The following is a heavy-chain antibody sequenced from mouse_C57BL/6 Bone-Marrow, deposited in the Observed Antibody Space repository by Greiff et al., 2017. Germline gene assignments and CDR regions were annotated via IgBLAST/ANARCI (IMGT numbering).Heavy chain of an antibody. CDR3: AMHYYGTRGDD. D-gene: IGHD1-1*01. V-gene: IGHV1-82*01. J-gene: IGHJ2*01. CDR2: IYPGDGDT. CDR1: GYAFSSSW. Sequence: VQLQQSGPELVKPGASVKISCKASGYAFSSSWMNWVKQRPGKGLEWIGRIYPGDGDTNYNGKFKGKATLTADKSSSTAYMQLSSLTSEDSAVYFCAMHYYGTRGDDWGQGTTLTVSS.